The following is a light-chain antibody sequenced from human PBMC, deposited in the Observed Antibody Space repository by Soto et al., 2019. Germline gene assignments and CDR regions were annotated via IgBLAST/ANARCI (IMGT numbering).Light chain of an antibody. V-gene: IGLV2-14*03. CDR1: SSDVGGYNY. CDR3: SSYTSSDTYVA. CDR2: DVS. J-gene: IGLJ2*01. Sequence: QPASVSGSPGQSITISCTGTSSDVGGYNYVSWYQHHPGKAPKLMIYDVSNRPSGVSNRFSGSKSGNTASLTISGLQAEDEADYYCSSYTSSDTYVALGGGTKLTVL.